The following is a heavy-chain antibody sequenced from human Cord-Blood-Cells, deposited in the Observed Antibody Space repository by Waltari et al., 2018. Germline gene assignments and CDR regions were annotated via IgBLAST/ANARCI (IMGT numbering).Heavy chain of an antibody. CDR1: GGSISSYS. J-gene: IGHJ5*02. CDR2: IYTNGST. D-gene: IGHD3-22*01. V-gene: IGHV4-4*07. Sequence: QVQLQESGPGLVKPSETLSLTCTVSGGSISSYSWRWIRQPAGKGLEWIGRIYTNGSTNYNPSLKSRVTMSVDTSKNQFSLKLSSVTAADTAVYYCARGFGYDSSGYYSNWFDPWGQGTLVTVSS. CDR3: ARGFGYDSSGYYSNWFDP.